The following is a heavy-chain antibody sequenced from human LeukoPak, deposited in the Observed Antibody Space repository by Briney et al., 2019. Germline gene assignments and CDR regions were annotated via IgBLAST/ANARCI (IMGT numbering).Heavy chain of an antibody. D-gene: IGHD6-13*01. CDR3: ARGSEAGPHDFDY. CDR1: GYTFTSYA. V-gene: IGHV1-2*04. Sequence: GASVKVSCKASGYTFTSYAMNWVRQAPGQGLEWMGWINPNSGDTNYAQKFQGWVTMTRDTSISTAYMELSRLRSDDTAVYYCARGSEAGPHDFDYWGQGTLVTVSS. CDR2: INPNSGDT. J-gene: IGHJ4*02.